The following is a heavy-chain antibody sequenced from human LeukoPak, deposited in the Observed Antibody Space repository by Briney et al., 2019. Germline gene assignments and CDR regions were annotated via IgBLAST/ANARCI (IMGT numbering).Heavy chain of an antibody. D-gene: IGHD3-22*01. Sequence: PSETLSLTCTVSGGSISSSSYYWGWIRQPPGKGLEWIGSIYYSGSTYYNPSLKSRVTISVDTSKNQFSLKLSPVTAADTAVYYCARGRDRDSSVYDYWGQGTLVTVSS. V-gene: IGHV4-39*07. J-gene: IGHJ4*02. CDR3: ARGRDRDSSVYDY. CDR1: GGSISSSSYY. CDR2: IYYSGST.